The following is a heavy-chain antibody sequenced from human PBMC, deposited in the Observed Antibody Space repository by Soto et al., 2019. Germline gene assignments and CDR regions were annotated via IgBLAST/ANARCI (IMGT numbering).Heavy chain of an antibody. J-gene: IGHJ5*02. Sequence: EVQLVESGGGLVKPGGSLRLSCAASGFTFSNAWMMWVSQSPGKGLEWVGRIKSNTDGGTTDYAAPVKGRFTISRDDSKNTLYLQMSSLKTEDTAVYYCTTRFDPWGQGTLVTVSS. CDR3: TTRFDP. V-gene: IGHV3-15*01. CDR2: IKSNTDGGTT. CDR1: GFTFSNAW.